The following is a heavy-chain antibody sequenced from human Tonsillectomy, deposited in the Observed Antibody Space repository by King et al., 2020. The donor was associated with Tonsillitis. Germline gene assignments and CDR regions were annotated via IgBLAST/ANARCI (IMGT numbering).Heavy chain of an antibody. Sequence: QVQLVESGGRVVQPGRSLRLSCAASGFIFSSYAMHWVRQAPGKGLEWVAVISYDGSNKYYADSVKGRFTISRDNSKNTMYMQMNSLRSEDTAVYYCARESLASDYGSSWYEPFDFWGQGTLVTVSS. CDR2: ISYDGSNK. CDR3: ARESLASDYGSSWYEPFDF. D-gene: IGHD6-13*01. V-gene: IGHV3-30*04. CDR1: GFIFSSYA. J-gene: IGHJ4*02.